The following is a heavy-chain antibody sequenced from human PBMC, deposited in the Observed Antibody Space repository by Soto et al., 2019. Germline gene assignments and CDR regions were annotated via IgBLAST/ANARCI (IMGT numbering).Heavy chain of an antibody. CDR3: ARDRRGRGVVVVAATLRGMDV. J-gene: IGHJ6*02. CDR1: GFTFSSDA. V-gene: IGHV3-30-3*01. Sequence: GGALRLSCADSGFTFSSDAMHWVRQARGKGLEWVAVISYDGSNKYYADSVKGRFTISRDNSKNTLYLQMNSLRAEDTAVYYCARDRRGRGVVVVAATLRGMDVWGQATTVTVSS. D-gene: IGHD2-15*01. CDR2: ISYDGSNK.